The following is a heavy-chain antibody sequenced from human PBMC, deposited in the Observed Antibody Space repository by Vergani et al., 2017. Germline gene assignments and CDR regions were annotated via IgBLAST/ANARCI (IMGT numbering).Heavy chain of an antibody. Sequence: QLVQSGTEVKEPGASVKVSCKASPYTFSGYGISWVRQAPGQGLQWVGWISGDNGNTNYAQNLQGRVTMTIETSTNTAYMELRSLRSDDTAVYYCARSYSGSYYEAVDNWFDLWGQGTLVTVSS. CDR2: ISGDNGNT. D-gene: IGHD1-26*01. CDR1: PYTFSGYG. J-gene: IGHJ5*01. V-gene: IGHV1-18*01. CDR3: ARSYSGSYYEAVDNWFDL.